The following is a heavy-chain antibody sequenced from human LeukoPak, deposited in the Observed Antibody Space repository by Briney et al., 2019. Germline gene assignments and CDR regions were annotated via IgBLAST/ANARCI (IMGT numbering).Heavy chain of an antibody. CDR2: IYYSGST. D-gene: IGHD6-6*01. Sequence: PSETLSLTCTVSGDSVNNYYWSSIRQPPGKGLEWIGYIYYSGSTNYNPSLKSRVTTSVDTSKNQFSLNLSSVTAADTAVYYCARHDPRGEPARLGFFDYWGQGTLVTVSS. CDR1: GDSVNNYY. J-gene: IGHJ4*02. V-gene: IGHV4-59*08. CDR3: ARHDPRGEPARLGFFDY.